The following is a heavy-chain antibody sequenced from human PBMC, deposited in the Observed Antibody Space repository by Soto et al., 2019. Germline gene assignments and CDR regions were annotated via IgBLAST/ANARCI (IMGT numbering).Heavy chain of an antibody. Sequence: GGSLRLSCAASGFTFSSYGMSWVRQAPGKGLEWVSGISDSGGSTYYADSVKGRFTISRDNSKSTVYLQMNSLRAEDTAVYYCAQGPRGPIAVAGSIWFDPWGQGALVTVSS. D-gene: IGHD6-19*01. CDR2: ISDSGGST. CDR3: AQGPRGPIAVAGSIWFDP. V-gene: IGHV3-23*01. CDR1: GFTFSSYG. J-gene: IGHJ5*02.